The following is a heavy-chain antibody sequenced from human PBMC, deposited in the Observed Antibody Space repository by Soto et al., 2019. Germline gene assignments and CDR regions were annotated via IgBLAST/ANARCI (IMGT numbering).Heavy chain of an antibody. CDR2: INAGNGNT. D-gene: IGHD3-10*01. V-gene: IGHV1-3*01. J-gene: IGHJ2*01. Sequence: QVQLVQSGAEVKKPGASVKVSCKASGYTFTSYAMHWVRQAPGQRLEWMGWINAGNGNTKYSQKFQGRVTITRDTSASTDYMELSSLRSEDTAVYYCARGRSMVRGVVRQTAWYFDLWGRGTLVTVSS. CDR1: GYTFTSYA. CDR3: ARGRSMVRGVVRQTAWYFDL.